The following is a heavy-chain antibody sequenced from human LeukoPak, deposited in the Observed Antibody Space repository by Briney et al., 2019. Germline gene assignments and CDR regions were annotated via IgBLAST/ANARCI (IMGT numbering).Heavy chain of an antibody. CDR1: GFTFDYYA. Sequence: PGRSLRLSCAGSGFTFDYYAMHWVRQTPGKGLEWVSGISWNSGNIAYADFVGGRFTISRDNAKNSLSLQMNSLSDEDTAVYYCAKDAYGGATFFYYMDVWGKGTTVTVSS. CDR2: ISWNSGNI. CDR3: AKDAYGGATFFYYMDV. D-gene: IGHD2/OR15-2a*01. V-gene: IGHV3-9*01. J-gene: IGHJ6*03.